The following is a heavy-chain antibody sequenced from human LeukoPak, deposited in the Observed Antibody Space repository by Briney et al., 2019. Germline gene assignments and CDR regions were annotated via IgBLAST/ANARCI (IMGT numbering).Heavy chain of an antibody. V-gene: IGHV4-59*01. CDR2: IYHSGTT. J-gene: IGHJ1*01. CDR1: GGSITSYF. D-gene: IGHD2/OR15-2a*01. Sequence: SETLSLTCTVSGGSITSYFRSWIRQPPGRRLEWIGYIYHSGTTNYNPSLKSRVTISADTSKNQFSLRLTSVTAADTAVYYCAQKAPFSPTYSQQWGQGTLVTVSS. CDR3: AQKAPFSPTYSQQ.